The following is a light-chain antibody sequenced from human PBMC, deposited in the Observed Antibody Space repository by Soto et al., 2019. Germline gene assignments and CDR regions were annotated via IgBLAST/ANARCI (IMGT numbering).Light chain of an antibody. CDR1: SSDVGGYNY. CDR2: EVS. CDR3: SSYTSRITLVV. Sequence: QSALTQPASVSGSPGQSITISCTGTSSDVGGYNYVSWYQQHPGKAPKLMIYEVSNRPSGVSNRFSGSKSGNTASLTISGLQAEDEADYYCSSYTSRITLVVFGGGTKVTVL. J-gene: IGLJ2*01. V-gene: IGLV2-14*01.